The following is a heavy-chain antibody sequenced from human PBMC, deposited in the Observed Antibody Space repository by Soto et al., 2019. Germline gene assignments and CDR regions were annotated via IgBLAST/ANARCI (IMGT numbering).Heavy chain of an antibody. CDR2: ISAHNGNR. CDR3: ARAPRQLLSRFDY. Sequence: QVRLVQSGGEVKKPGASVKVSCKAFGYNFNIYGISWVRQAPGQGLEWMGWISAHNGNRDFAQRFRGRVSMTTDTSTTTAYMELRSLTTDDTAVYYCARAPRQLLSRFDYWGQGTLVTVSS. V-gene: IGHV1-18*04. CDR1: GYNFNIYG. D-gene: IGHD2-2*01. J-gene: IGHJ4*02.